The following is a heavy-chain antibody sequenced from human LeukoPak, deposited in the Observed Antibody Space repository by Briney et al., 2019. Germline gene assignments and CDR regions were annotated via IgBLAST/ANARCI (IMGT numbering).Heavy chain of an antibody. D-gene: IGHD3-9*01. Sequence: SETLSLTCAVSGGSISSSNWWSWVRQPPGKGLEWIGEIYHSGSTNYNPSLKSRVTISVDKSKNQFSLKLSSVTAADTAVYYCARDPRYYDILTGYFDYWGQGTLVTVSS. V-gene: IGHV4-4*02. CDR3: ARDPRYYDILTGYFDY. CDR2: IYHSGST. CDR1: GGSISSSNW. J-gene: IGHJ4*02.